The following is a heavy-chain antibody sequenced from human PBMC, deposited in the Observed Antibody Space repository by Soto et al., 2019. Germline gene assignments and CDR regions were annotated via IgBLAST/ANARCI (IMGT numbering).Heavy chain of an antibody. CDR1: GFTFSSYS. CDR3: ARDNPTYSRNIEFDP. D-gene: IGHD6-13*01. CDR2: ISSSSSTI. Sequence: PGGSLRLSCAASGFTFSSYSMNWVRQAPGEGLEWVSYISSSSSTIYYADSVKGRFTISRDNAKNSLYLQMSSLRDEDTAVYYCARDNPTYSRNIEFDPCGEGTLVTVSS. V-gene: IGHV3-48*02. J-gene: IGHJ5*02.